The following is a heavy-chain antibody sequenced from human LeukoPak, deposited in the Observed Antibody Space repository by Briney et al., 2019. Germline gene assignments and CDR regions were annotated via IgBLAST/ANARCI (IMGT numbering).Heavy chain of an antibody. Sequence: GGSLRLSCVTSGFTFSNYAMSWVRQAPGKGLEWVSAISANSGSTYYADSVKGRFTISRDNSKNTLYLQMNSLRAEGTAVYYCAKVPSHDFLIAYYTYFDFWGQGTLVTVSS. CDR3: AKVPSHDFLIAYYTYFDF. V-gene: IGHV3-23*01. D-gene: IGHD3-3*01. CDR2: ISANSGST. CDR1: GFTFSNYA. J-gene: IGHJ4*02.